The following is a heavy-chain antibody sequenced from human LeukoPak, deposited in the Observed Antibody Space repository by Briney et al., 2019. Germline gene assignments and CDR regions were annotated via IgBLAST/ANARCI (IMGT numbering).Heavy chain of an antibody. J-gene: IGHJ5*02. D-gene: IGHD6-6*01. Sequence: SGTLSLTCGVSGGSISSTNWWSWIRQPPGKGLEWIGSIYYSGSTYYSPSLKSRVTISVDTSKNQFSLKLSSVTAADTAVYYCARSIATYGPTHNWFGPWGQGILVTVSS. V-gene: IGHV4-4*02. CDR3: ARSIATYGPTHNWFGP. CDR1: GGSISSTNW. CDR2: IYYSGST.